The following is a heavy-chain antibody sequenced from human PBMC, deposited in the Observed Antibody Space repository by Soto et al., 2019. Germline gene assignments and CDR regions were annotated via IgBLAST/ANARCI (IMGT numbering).Heavy chain of an antibody. CDR1: GGSISSSSYY. CDR3: ASMTLGDTSLLSAFDI. CDR2: IYYSGST. Sequence: SETLSLTCTVSGGSISSSSYYWGWIRQPPGKGLEWIGSIYYSGSTYYNPSLKSRVTISVDTSKNQFSLKLSSVTAADTAVYYCASMTLGDTSLLSAFDIWGQGTMVTVSS. D-gene: IGHD2-2*01. J-gene: IGHJ3*02. V-gene: IGHV4-39*01.